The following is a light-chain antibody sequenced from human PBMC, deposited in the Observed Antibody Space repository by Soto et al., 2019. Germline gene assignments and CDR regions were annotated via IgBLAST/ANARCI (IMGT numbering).Light chain of an antibody. J-gene: IGKJ4*01. Sequence: EIVLPQSPATLSLSPGERATLSCRASQSVSSYLAWYQQKPGQAPRLLIYDASNRATGIPARFSGSGSGTDFTLNISSLEPEDFAVYYCQQRSNWPLTFGGGTKVEL. CDR2: DAS. V-gene: IGKV3-11*01. CDR3: QQRSNWPLT. CDR1: QSVSSY.